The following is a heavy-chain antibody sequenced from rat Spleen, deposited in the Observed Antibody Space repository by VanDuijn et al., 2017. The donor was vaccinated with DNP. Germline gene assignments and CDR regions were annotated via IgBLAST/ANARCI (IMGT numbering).Heavy chain of an antibody. D-gene: IGHD3-1*01. V-gene: IGHV5S13*01. J-gene: IGHJ4*01. CDR2: ISIGGGNT. CDR3: ARHGVPYYAMDA. Sequence: EVQLVESGGGLVQPGRSLKLSCAASRFTFSDYNMAWVRQAPTKGLEWVASISIGGGNTYYRDSVKGRFSISRDNAKNTQYLQMDSLRSEETATYYCARHGVPYYAMDAGGQGTSVTVSS. CDR1: RFTFSDYN.